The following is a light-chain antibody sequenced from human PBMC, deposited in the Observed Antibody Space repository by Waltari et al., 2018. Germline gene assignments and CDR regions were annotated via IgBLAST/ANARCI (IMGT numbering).Light chain of an antibody. CDR3: NSYTDTTWV. V-gene: IGLV2-14*03. J-gene: IGLJ3*02. CDR1: SSAGGNYYY. CDR2: DVS. Sequence: QSVLTQPAPVSGSPGQTTPIPCTGTSSAGGNYYYVSWYQQHPGTAPQVLVYDVSKRPSGVSIRFSGSKSGNTAFLTISGLQPEDEADYYCNSYTDTTWVFGGGTKLTVL.